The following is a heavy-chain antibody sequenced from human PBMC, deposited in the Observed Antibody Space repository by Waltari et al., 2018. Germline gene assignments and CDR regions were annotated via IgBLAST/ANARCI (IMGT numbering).Heavy chain of an antibody. D-gene: IGHD3-3*01. Sequence: EVQLVESGGGLVQPGGSLRLSCAASGFTFSSYWLSWVRPAPWTGLEWVANIKQDGSEKYYVDSVKGRFTISRDNAKNSLYLQMNSLRAEDTAVYYCARGGLVSIFGVVIGFDYWGQGTLVTVSS. CDR1: GFTFSSYW. CDR3: ARGGLVSIFGVVIGFDY. J-gene: IGHJ4*02. V-gene: IGHV3-7*01. CDR2: IKQDGSEK.